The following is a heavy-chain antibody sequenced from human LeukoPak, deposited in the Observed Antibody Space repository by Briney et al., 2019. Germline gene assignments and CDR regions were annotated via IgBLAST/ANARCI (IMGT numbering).Heavy chain of an antibody. V-gene: IGHV4-59*01. CDR1: GGSISSYY. CDR3: ARGVYCSGGSCYLDY. D-gene: IGHD2-15*01. J-gene: IGHJ4*02. Sequence: SGTLSLTCTVSGGSISSYYWSWIRQAPGKGLEWIGYIYYSGSTNYNPSLKSRVTISVDTSKNQFSLKLSSVTAADTAVYYCARGVYCSGGSCYLDYWGQGTLVTVSS. CDR2: IYYSGST.